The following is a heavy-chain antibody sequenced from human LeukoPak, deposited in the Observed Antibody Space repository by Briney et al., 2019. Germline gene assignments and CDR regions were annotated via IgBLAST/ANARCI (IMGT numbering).Heavy chain of an antibody. V-gene: IGHV1-69*06. Sequence: ASVKVSCKASGYTFTSYDINWVRQATGQGREWMGGIIPIFGTANYAQKFQGRVTITADKSTSTAYMELSSLRSEDTAVYYCARTQRNRYCSGGSCRTNSAPPDYWGQGTLVTVSS. CDR1: GYTFTSYD. J-gene: IGHJ4*02. CDR2: IIPIFGTA. D-gene: IGHD2-15*01. CDR3: ARTQRNRYCSGGSCRTNSAPPDY.